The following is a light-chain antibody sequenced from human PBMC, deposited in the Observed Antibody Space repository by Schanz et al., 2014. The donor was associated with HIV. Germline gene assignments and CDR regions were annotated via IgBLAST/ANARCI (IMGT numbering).Light chain of an antibody. CDR2: EVT. Sequence: QSVLTQPASLSGSPGQSITISCTGTSSDVGGYDFVSWYQQHPGKAPKLMIYEVTKRPSGVPDRFSGSKSDSSASLTITGLQPEDEADYYCAAWDDSLNGAVFGGGTQLTVL. CDR3: AAWDDSLNGAV. CDR1: SSDVGGYDF. V-gene: IGLV2-14*01. J-gene: IGLJ7*01.